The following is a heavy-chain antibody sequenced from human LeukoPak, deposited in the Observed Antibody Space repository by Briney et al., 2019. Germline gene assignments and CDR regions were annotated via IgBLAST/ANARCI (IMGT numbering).Heavy chain of an antibody. D-gene: IGHD1-14*01. CDR3: ARSRSDF. CDR1: GFTFDDYA. V-gene: IGHV3-23*01. Sequence: GGSLRLSCAASGFTFDDYAMHWVRQAPGKGLEWVSSIYPSGGSTFYADSVKGRFTISRDNSKTTLYLQMNSLRAEDTAVYYCARSRSDFWGQGTLVTVSS. J-gene: IGHJ4*02. CDR2: IYPSGGST.